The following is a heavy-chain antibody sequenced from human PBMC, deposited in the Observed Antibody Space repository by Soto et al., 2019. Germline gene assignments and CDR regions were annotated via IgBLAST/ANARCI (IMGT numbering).Heavy chain of an antibody. D-gene: IGHD6-19*01. J-gene: IGHJ6*02. Sequence: ASVKVSFKASGYTFTSYGISWVRQAPGQGLEWMGWISAYNGNTNYAQKLQGRVTMTTDTSTSTAYMELRSLRSDDTAVYYCAREQWLVGDYYYGMDVWGQGTTVTVS. V-gene: IGHV1-18*01. CDR2: ISAYNGNT. CDR3: AREQWLVGDYYYGMDV. CDR1: GYTFTSYG.